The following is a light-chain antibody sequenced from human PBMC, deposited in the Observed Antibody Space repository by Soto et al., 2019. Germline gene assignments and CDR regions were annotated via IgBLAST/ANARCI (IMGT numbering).Light chain of an antibody. CDR2: AAS. CDR3: QQSYSTPLT. Sequence: DIQMTQSPSSLSASVGDRVTITCRASQSISNYLNWYQQKPGKAPKLLIYAASSLQSGVPSRFSGSGSGTDFTLTISSLQPEEFATYYCQQSYSTPLTFGGGTKVEIK. J-gene: IGKJ4*01. CDR1: QSISNY. V-gene: IGKV1-39*01.